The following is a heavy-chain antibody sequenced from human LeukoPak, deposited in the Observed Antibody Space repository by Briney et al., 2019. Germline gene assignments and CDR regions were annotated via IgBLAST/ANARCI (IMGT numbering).Heavy chain of an antibody. Sequence: GGSLRLSCTASGFTFSSYWMSWVRQAPGKGLEWVATIKQDGSQKEYVESVKGRFTISRDNAKNSLYLHMNRLRAEDTAVYYCARDPTVTNFHDAFDIWGQGTLVTVSS. V-gene: IGHV3-7*05. CDR3: ARDPTVTNFHDAFDI. D-gene: IGHD4-17*01. CDR1: GFTFSSYW. CDR2: IKQDGSQK. J-gene: IGHJ3*02.